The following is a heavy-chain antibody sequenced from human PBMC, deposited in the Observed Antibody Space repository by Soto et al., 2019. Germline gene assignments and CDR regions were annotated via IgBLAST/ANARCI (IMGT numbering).Heavy chain of an antibody. J-gene: IGHJ6*02. CDR1: GFTFSSYG. CDR3: AKDFATFGVAGDNYGMDV. Sequence: PGGSLRLSCAASGFTFSSYGMHWVRQAPGKGLEWVAVISYDGSNKYYADSVKGRFIISRDNSNNTLYLQMNSLRGEDTAVYYWAKDFATFGVAGDNYGMDVWGQGTTVTVSS. V-gene: IGHV3-30*18. CDR2: ISYDGSNK. D-gene: IGHD3-3*01.